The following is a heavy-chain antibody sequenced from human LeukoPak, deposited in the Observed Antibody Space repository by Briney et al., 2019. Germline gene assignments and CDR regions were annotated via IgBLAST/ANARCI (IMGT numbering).Heavy chain of an antibody. Sequence: GGSLRLSCAASGFTFSSYSMNWVRQAPGKGLEWVSYISSSSSTIYYADSVKGRFTISRDNAKNSLYLQMNSLRAEDTAVYYCARYSSHWSFDSWGQGTLVTVSS. CDR1: GFTFSSYS. CDR2: ISSSSSTI. V-gene: IGHV3-48*01. D-gene: IGHD6-19*01. CDR3: ARYSSHWSFDS. J-gene: IGHJ4*02.